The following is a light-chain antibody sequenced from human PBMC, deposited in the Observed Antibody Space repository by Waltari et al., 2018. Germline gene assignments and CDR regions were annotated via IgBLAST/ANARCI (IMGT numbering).Light chain of an antibody. CDR3: QQTYNPPFT. CDR2: AAS. CDR1: QTIDNY. Sequence: DIQMTQSPSSLSASVGDRVTITCRASQTIDNYLNWYQQKQGKAPDLLIFAASSLRTGVPSRFSGSQSGTDFTLTISSLQPEDFATYYCQQTYNPPFTFGPGTNVDVK. J-gene: IGKJ3*01. V-gene: IGKV1-39*01.